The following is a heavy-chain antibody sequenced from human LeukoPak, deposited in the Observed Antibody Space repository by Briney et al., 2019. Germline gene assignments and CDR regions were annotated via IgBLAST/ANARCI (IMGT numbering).Heavy chain of an antibody. J-gene: IGHJ6*02. CDR2: IIPIFGTA. D-gene: IGHD2-2*01. V-gene: IGHV1-69*01. Sequence: ASVKVSCKASGGTFISYAISWVRQAPGQGLEWMGGIIPIFGTANYAQKFQGRVTITADESTSTAYMERSSLRSEDTAVYYCARDSPCSTSCYALGYYYGMDVWGQGTTVTVSS. CDR1: GGTFISYA. CDR3: ARDSPCSTSCYALGYYYGMDV.